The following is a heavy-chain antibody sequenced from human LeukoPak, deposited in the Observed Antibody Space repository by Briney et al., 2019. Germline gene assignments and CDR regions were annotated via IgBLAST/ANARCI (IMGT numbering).Heavy chain of an antibody. CDR3: ARAQHKYYDILTGYYHFDY. CDR2: ISSYNGKT. V-gene: IGHV1-18*01. D-gene: IGHD3-9*01. J-gene: IGHJ4*02. Sequence: ASVKVSCKASGYIFTSYGISWVRQAPGQGPEWMGWISSYNGKTNYAQKFQGRVTMTRDMSTSTVYMELSSLRSEDTAVYYCARAQHKYYDILTGYYHFDYWGQGTLVTVSS. CDR1: GYIFTSYG.